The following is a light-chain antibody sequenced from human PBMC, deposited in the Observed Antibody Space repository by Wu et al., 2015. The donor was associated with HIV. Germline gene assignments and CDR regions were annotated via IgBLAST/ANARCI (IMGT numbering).Light chain of an antibody. V-gene: IGKV3-15*01. Sequence: EVVMTQSPVTLSVSPGERASLACRASESVGGDVAWYQQKPGQAPRLLIYGAVTRPTGIPARFRGSGSGTEFTLTLTSMESEDSAVYFCQQYNNWPLTFGAGTKVEI. CDR1: ESVGGD. CDR3: QQYNNWPLT. J-gene: IGKJ4*01. CDR2: GAV.